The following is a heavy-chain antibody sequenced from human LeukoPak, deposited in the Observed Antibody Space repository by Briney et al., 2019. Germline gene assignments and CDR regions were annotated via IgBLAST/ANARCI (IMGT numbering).Heavy chain of an antibody. V-gene: IGHV5-51*01. CDR3: ACRDLTSTWSFP. CDR1: GYSFTSYW. D-gene: IGHD6-13*01. Sequence: GESLKISGQGFGYSFTSYWIGWVRQMPGKGMEWMGVIYPGDSRIRYNPSFQGQVTISVDKSISTAYLQWLSLRASDSAMYYCACRDLTSTWSFPWGQGTLVTVSS. J-gene: IGHJ5*02. CDR2: IYPGDSRI.